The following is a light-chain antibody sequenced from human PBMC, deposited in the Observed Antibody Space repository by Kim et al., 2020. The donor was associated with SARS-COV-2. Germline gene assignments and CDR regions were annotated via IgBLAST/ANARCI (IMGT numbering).Light chain of an antibody. Sequence: SVSPGQTASITCSGDKWGDKYACWYQQKPGQSPVLVIYQDTKRSSGIPERFSGSNSGNTATLTISGTQAMDEADYYCQAWDSSTVVFGGGTQLTVL. J-gene: IGLJ2*01. CDR1: KWGDKY. V-gene: IGLV3-1*01. CDR3: QAWDSSTVV. CDR2: QDT.